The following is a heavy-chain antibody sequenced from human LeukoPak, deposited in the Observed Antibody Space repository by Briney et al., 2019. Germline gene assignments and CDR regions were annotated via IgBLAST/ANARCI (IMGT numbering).Heavy chain of an antibody. CDR2: INPRGGST. D-gene: IGHD6-13*01. Sequence: GASVKVSCKASGYTFTSYYMHWVRQAPGQGLEWMGIINPRGGSTSYAQKFQGRVTMTRDTSTSTVYMELSSLRSEDTAVYYCARTGYSSSWYYPPIDYWGQGTLVTVSS. CDR1: GYTFTSYY. J-gene: IGHJ4*02. V-gene: IGHV1-46*01. CDR3: ARTGYSSSWYYPPIDY.